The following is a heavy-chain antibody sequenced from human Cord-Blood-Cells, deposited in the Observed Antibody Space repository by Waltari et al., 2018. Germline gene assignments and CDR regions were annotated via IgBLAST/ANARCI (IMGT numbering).Heavy chain of an antibody. CDR1: GYSFTSYW. D-gene: IGHD6-6*01. CDR3: AGRPSSSSAWFYP. V-gene: IGHV5-51*01. Sequence: EVQLVQSGAEVKKPGESLKISCKGSGYSFTSYWIGWVRQMPGKGLEWMGIIYPGDSDTRYSPSFQGQGTIAADKSIRTAYLQWSSLKASDTAMYYCAGRPSSSSAWFYPWGQGTLVTVSS. J-gene: IGHJ5*02. CDR2: IYPGDSDT.